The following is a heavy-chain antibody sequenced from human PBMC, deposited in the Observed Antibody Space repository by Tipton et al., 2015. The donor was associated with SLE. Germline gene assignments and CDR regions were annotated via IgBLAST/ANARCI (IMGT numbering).Heavy chain of an antibody. J-gene: IGHJ4*02. CDR1: GGSISSYY. Sequence: TLSLTCTVSGGSISSYYWSWIRQPPGKGLEWIGYIYYSGSTNYNPSPKSRVTISVDTSKNQFSLKLSSVTAADTAVYYCARSSIAARGGFDYWGQGTLVTVSS. D-gene: IGHD6-6*01. V-gene: IGHV4-59*01. CDR2: IYYSGST. CDR3: ARSSIAARGGFDY.